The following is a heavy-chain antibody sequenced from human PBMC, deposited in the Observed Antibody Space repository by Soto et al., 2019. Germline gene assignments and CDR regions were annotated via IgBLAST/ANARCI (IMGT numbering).Heavy chain of an antibody. V-gene: IGHV4-4*02. J-gene: IGHJ6*02. CDR1: GGSSSSSNW. Sequence: PLETLPLTCAVSGGSSSSSNWWSWVRQTPGKGLEWIGEIYHSGSTNYNPSLKSRVTMSVDKSKNQFSLKLSSVTAADTAVYYCARDPAAGTNYYYYYGMDVWGQGTTVTVSS. CDR2: IYHSGST. D-gene: IGHD6-13*01. CDR3: ARDPAAGTNYYYYYGMDV.